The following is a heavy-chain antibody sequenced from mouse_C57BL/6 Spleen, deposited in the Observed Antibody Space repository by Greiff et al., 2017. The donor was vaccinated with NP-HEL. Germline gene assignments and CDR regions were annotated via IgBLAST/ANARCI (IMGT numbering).Heavy chain of an antibody. D-gene: IGHD2-10*01. Sequence: EVQLVESGGGLVKPGGSLKLSCAASGFTFSDYGMHWVRQAPEKGLEWVAYISSGSSTIYYADTVKGRFTISRDNAKNHMFLQMSSLWSEDTALYYCARGAYPYYFDYWGQGTTLTVSS. V-gene: IGHV5-17*01. CDR2: ISSGSSTI. CDR3: ARGAYPYYFDY. CDR1: GFTFSDYG. J-gene: IGHJ2*01.